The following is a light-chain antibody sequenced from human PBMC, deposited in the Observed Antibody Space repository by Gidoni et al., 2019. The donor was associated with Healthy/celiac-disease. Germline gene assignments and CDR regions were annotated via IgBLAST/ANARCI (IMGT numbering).Light chain of an antibody. CDR1: QSVLYSSNNKNY. CDR2: WAS. V-gene: IGKV4-1*01. J-gene: IGKJ3*01. Sequence: DLVMTQSPDPLAVSLGERATINCKSSQSVLYSSNNKNYLAWYQQKPGQPPKLLIDWASTRESGVPDRFSGSGSGTDFTLTISSLQAEDVAVYYCQQYYSTPTFGPGTKVDIK. CDR3: QQYYSTPT.